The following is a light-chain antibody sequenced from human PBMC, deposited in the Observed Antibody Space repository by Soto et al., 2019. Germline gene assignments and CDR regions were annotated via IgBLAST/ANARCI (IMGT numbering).Light chain of an antibody. CDR1: SSNIGNNY. CDR2: ENN. CDR3: GTWDSSLSAGGVV. Sequence: QSVLTQPPSVSAAPGQKVTISCSGSSSNIGNNYVSWYQQLPGTAPKLLIYENNKRPSGIPDRFSGSKSGTSATLGITGLQTGDEADYYCGTWDSSLSAGGVVFDGGTKLTVL. V-gene: IGLV1-51*02. J-gene: IGLJ2*01.